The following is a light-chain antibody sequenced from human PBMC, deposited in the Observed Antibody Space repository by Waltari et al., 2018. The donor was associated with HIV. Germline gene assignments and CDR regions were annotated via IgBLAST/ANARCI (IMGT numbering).Light chain of an antibody. J-gene: IGLJ3*02. CDR3: VTLDTSRNAGV. CDR1: SSKIGSPF. V-gene: IGLV1-51*01. CDR2: DNN. Sequence: QSVLTQPPSVSAAPGQKVTISCSGSSSKIGSPFVSWSRQLPGTAPKLLIFDNNNRPSGSPDRFAGAKSGTSATLGSTGLQTGDEADYYGVTLDTSRNAGVFAGGTNLTVL.